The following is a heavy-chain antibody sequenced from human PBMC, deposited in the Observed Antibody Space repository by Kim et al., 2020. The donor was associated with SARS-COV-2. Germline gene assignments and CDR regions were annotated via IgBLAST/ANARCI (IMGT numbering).Heavy chain of an antibody. CDR2: ISYSGST. D-gene: IGHD2-2*01. J-gene: IGHJ5*02. V-gene: IGHV4-39*07. CDR1: GGSIRTNNHY. Sequence: SETLSLTCTVSGGSIRTNNHYWAWIRQPPGKGLEWIATISYSGSTFYKSSLKSRVTISLDTSKNQFSLKLSSVTAADTAVYFCARDQEDEGVVVVPGSIGGSWFDPWGQGTLVTVSS. CDR3: ARDQEDEGVVVVPGSIGGSWFDP.